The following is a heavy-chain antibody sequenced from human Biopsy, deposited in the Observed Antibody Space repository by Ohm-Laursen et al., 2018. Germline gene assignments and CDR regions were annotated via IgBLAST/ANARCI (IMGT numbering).Heavy chain of an antibody. J-gene: IGHJ4*02. Sequence: VKISCKASGGTFTNYAISWVRQAPGQGLEWMGGIIPIFGTANYAQKFQGRVTITADESTSTAYMELSSLRSDDTAVYHCARDALGGGSYRFFYWGQGSLVTVSS. D-gene: IGHD1-26*01. CDR2: IIPIFGTA. CDR3: ARDALGGGSYRFFY. V-gene: IGHV1-69*13. CDR1: GGTFTNYA.